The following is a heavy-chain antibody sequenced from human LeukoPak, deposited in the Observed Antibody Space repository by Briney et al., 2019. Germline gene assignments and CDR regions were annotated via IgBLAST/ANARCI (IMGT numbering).Heavy chain of an antibody. J-gene: IGHJ3*01. CDR1: GFTFSNYW. V-gene: IGHV3-7*01. CDR2: INKDGSEK. CDR3: ARDGGYCSGSSCFGDAFDV. Sequence: GGSLRLSCAASGFTFSNYWMSWVRQAPGKGLEWVANINKDGSEKDYVDSVKGRFTISRDNAKNSLYLHMNSLRAEDTAVYYCARDGGYCSGSSCFGDAFDVWGQGTRVTVSS. D-gene: IGHD2-15*01.